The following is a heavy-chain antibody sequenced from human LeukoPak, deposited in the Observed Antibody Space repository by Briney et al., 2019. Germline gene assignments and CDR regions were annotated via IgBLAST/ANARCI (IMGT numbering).Heavy chain of an antibody. CDR2: ITYDGSDT. J-gene: IGHJ3*02. CDR1: EFIFSTHA. V-gene: IGHV3-30*04. Sequence: PGGSLRLSCEASEFIFSTHAFHWVRQAPGKGPEWMAFITYDGSDTYFADSVKGRFTLSRDNSKNALYLQMNSLRTADTAVYYCARPGGYAFDIWGQGTMVTVSS. CDR3: ARPGGYAFDI. D-gene: IGHD3-10*01.